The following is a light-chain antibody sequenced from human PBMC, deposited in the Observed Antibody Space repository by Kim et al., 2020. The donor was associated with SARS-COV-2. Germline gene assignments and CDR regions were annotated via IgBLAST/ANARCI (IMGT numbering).Light chain of an antibody. CDR1: QSVTRDY. J-gene: IGKJ3*01. CDR3: HHYGTSPPFT. CDR2: GVS. Sequence: PGETDTLSCRASQSVTRDYLAWYQQKPGQAPRLLISGVSSRATGIPDRFSGSGSGTDFTLSISRLEPEDFAVYYCHHYGTSPPFTFGPGTKVDIK. V-gene: IGKV3-20*01.